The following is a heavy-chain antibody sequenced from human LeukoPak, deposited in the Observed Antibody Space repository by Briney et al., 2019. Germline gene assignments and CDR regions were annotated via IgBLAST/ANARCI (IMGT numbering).Heavy chain of an antibody. CDR3: AKSTTVTQRGYFDY. CDR2: IPYDGSNK. Sequence: PGRSLRLSCAASGFTFSSYGMHWVRQAPAKGLEWVAIIPYDGSNKYYADSVKGRFTISRDNSKNTLYLQMNSLRAEDTAVYYCAKSTTVTQRGYFDYWGQGTLVTVPS. J-gene: IGHJ4*02. CDR1: GFTFSSYG. V-gene: IGHV3-30*18. D-gene: IGHD4-17*01.